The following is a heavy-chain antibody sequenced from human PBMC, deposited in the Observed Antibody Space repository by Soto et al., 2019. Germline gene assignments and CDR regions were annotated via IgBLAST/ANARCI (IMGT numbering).Heavy chain of an antibody. CDR2: ISSSGSLI. CDR1: GFSFSGYG. Sequence: GGSLRLYCAASGFSFSGYGMNWVRQAPGKGLEWISYISSSGSLIYYADSLKGRFTISRDNAKNSLYLQMNSLRAEDTAVYYCATTVTTVDYWGQGTLVNVSS. V-gene: IGHV3-48*03. CDR3: ATTVTTVDY. D-gene: IGHD4-17*01. J-gene: IGHJ4*02.